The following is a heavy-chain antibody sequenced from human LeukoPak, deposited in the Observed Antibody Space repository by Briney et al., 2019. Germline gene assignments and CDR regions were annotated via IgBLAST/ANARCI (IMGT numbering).Heavy chain of an antibody. CDR3: VRALMGTADY. CDR2: ITSDASST. D-gene: IGHD2-21*02. J-gene: IGHJ4*02. V-gene: IGHV3-74*01. Sequence: GGSLRLSCAASGFTFTSHWMDWVRQAPGKGLVWVSRITSDASSTNYADSVKGRFTISRDNAKNTLYLQMNSLRAEDTAVYYCVRALMGTADYWGQGTLVTVSS. CDR1: GFTFTSHW.